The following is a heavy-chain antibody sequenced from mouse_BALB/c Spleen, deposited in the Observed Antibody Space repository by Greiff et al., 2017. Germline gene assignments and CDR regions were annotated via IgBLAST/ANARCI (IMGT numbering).Heavy chain of an antibody. V-gene: IGHV5-6-5*01. Sequence: EVQGVESGGGLVKPGGSLKLSCAASGFTFSSYAMSWVRQTPEKRLEWVASISSGGSTYYPDSVKGRFTISRDNARNILYLQMSSLRSEDTAMYYCARRYHYYFDYWGQGTTLTVSS. CDR3: ARRYHYYFDY. CDR1: GFTFSSYA. D-gene: IGHD1-1*01. J-gene: IGHJ2*01. CDR2: ISSGGST.